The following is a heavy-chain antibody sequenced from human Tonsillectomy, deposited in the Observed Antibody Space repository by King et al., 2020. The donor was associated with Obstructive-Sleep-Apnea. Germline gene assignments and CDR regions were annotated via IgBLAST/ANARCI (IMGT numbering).Heavy chain of an antibody. CDR3: ARDRGDYDILTGSSYYYYGMDV. Sequence: VQLVESGGGVVQPGRSLRLSCAASGFTFSSDGMHWVRQAPGKGLEWVAVIWYDGSNKYYADSVKGRFTISRDNSKNTLYLQMNSLRAEDTAVYYCARDRGDYDILTGSSYYYYGMDVWGQGTTVTVSS. D-gene: IGHD3-9*01. CDR2: IWYDGSNK. V-gene: IGHV3-33*01. J-gene: IGHJ6*02. CDR1: GFTFSSDG.